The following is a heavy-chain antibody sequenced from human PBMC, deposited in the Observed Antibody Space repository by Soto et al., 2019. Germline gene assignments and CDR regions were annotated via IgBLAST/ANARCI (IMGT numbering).Heavy chain of an antibody. CDR2: IYYNGRTT. V-gene: IGHV4-59*08. Sequence: SETLSLTCTVSGGSVNGYYWSWIRQPPGMPPEWIGYIYYNGRTTDYNPSLKSRVIMSIDTSKNLFSLKLSSVTASDTAVYYCARYQQYYEHWGQGTLVTVSS. CDR3: ARYQQYYEH. CDR1: GGSVNGYY. D-gene: IGHD1-20*01. J-gene: IGHJ1*01.